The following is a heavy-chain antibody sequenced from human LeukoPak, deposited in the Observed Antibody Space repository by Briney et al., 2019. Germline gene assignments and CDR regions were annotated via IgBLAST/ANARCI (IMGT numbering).Heavy chain of an antibody. CDR2: IYTSGST. J-gene: IGHJ5*02. CDR1: GGSISSYY. Sequence: SETLSLTCTVSGGSISSYYWSWIRQPPGKGLEWIGYIYTSGSTNYNPFLKSRVTISVDTSKNQFSLKLSSVTAADTAVYYCARHGSHDSENWFDPWGQGTLVTVSS. V-gene: IGHV4-4*09. CDR3: ARHGSHDSENWFDP. D-gene: IGHD1-14*01.